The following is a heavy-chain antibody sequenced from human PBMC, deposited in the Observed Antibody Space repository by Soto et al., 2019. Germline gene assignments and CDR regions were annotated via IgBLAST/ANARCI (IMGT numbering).Heavy chain of an antibody. V-gene: IGHV3-23*01. CDR1: EVNCRGYA. CDR3: ANPLSSSPRWFES. D-gene: IGHD6-6*01. J-gene: IGHJ5*01. CDR2: ISGSGGST. Sequence: GVSIIVSYAASEVNCRGYARSWISPATGKGLEWVSAISGSGGSTYYADSVKGRFTISRDNSKNTLYLQMNSLRAEDTALYYCANPLSSSPRWFESWGQGTLVTVSS.